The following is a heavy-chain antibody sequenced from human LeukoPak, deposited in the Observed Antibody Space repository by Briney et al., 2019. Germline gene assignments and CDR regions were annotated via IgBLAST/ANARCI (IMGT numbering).Heavy chain of an antibody. D-gene: IGHD6-19*01. Sequence: PGGSLRLSCAASGFTFSSYAMSWVRQAPGKGLEWVSAISGSGGSTYYADSVKGRFTISRDNSKNTLYLQMNSLRAEDTAVYYCAKQGSYSSGWYTSFGPWGQGTLVTVSS. V-gene: IGHV3-23*01. CDR1: GFTFSSYA. CDR3: AKQGSYSSGWYTSFGP. J-gene: IGHJ5*02. CDR2: ISGSGGST.